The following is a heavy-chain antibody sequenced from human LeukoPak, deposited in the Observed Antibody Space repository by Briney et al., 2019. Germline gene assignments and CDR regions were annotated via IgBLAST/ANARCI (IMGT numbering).Heavy chain of an antibody. V-gene: IGHV4-61*02. J-gene: IGHJ4*02. CDR2: IYTSGIT. Sequence: SETLSLXCTVSGGSISSGSYYWSWIRQPAGKGLEWIGRIYTSGITNYNPSLNSRVTISVDTSKTQFSLKLSSVTAADTAVYYCASELNIAARPIYWGQGTLVTVSS. CDR3: ASELNIAARPIY. CDR1: GGSISSGSYY. D-gene: IGHD6-6*01.